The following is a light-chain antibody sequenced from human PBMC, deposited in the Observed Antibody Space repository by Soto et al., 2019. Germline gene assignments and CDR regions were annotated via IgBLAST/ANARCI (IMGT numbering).Light chain of an antibody. Sequence: QSVLTQPASVSGSPGQSITISCTGTSSDVGRYNYVSWYQQHPGKAPKLMIYKVSNRPSGVSNRFSASKSGNTASLTISGLQAEDEADYYCTSYTSSTTWVFGGGTKLPVL. CDR2: KVS. CDR1: SSDVGRYNY. J-gene: IGLJ3*02. CDR3: TSYTSSTTWV. V-gene: IGLV2-14*01.